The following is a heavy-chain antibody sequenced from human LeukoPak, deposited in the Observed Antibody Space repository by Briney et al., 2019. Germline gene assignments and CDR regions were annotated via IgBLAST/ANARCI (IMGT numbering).Heavy chain of an antibody. D-gene: IGHD6-19*01. Sequence: GGSLRLSCAASGFIVSSNYMSWGRQAPGKGLEWVSVIYSGGSIYYADSVKGRFTISRDNSKNTLYLQMNSLRGEDTAVYYCARDNIAVAGTDYWGQGALVTVSS. CDR2: IYSGGSI. V-gene: IGHV3-66*02. CDR1: GFIVSSNY. CDR3: ARDNIAVAGTDY. J-gene: IGHJ4*02.